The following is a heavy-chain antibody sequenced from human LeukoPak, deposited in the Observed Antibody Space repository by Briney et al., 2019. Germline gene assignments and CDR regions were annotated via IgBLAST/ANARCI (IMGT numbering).Heavy chain of an antibody. D-gene: IGHD3-10*01. J-gene: IGHJ4*02. Sequence: GGSLRLSCAASGFSFSSYSMNWVRQAPGKGLEWVSSISSSSSYIYYADSVKGRFTISRDNAKNSLYLQMNSLRAEDTAVYYCARAGSGSYSSDYWGQGTLVTVSS. CDR2: ISSSSSYI. CDR3: ARAGSGSYSSDY. V-gene: IGHV3-21*01. CDR1: GFSFSSYS.